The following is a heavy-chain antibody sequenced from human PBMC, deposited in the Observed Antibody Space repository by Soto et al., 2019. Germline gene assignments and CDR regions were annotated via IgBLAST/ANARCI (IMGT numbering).Heavy chain of an antibody. J-gene: IGHJ3*01. CDR1: GYSFTSYC. CDR2: IYPGDSDT. CDR3: ATRYCSGGRCYSFSGNDGFDG. D-gene: IGHD2-15*01. V-gene: IGHV5-51*01. Sequence: GESLKISCKGSGYSFTSYCIGWGLQMPWKGLEWMGIIYPGDSDTRYSPSFQGQVTISADKSISTAYLQWSSLKASDTAMYYCATRYCSGGRCYSFSGNDGFDGWGHVKMVT.